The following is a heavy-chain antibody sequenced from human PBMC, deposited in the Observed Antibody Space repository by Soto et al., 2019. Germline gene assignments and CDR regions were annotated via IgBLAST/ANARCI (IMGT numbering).Heavy chain of an antibody. V-gene: IGHV3-21*02. CDR2: INSGSNDI. Sequence: EVQLVESGGGLVKPGGSLRLSCAASGFTFGRYIMNWVRQAPGRGLEWVSSINSGSNDIHYADSVKGRFTISRDNAKNSLYLQMISLRAEDTAVYYGAKRLWCGEFLQPPDYYMDVWGKGTTVTVSS. CDR3: AKRLWCGEFLQPPDYYMDV. D-gene: IGHD3-10*01. J-gene: IGHJ6*03. CDR1: GFTFGRYI.